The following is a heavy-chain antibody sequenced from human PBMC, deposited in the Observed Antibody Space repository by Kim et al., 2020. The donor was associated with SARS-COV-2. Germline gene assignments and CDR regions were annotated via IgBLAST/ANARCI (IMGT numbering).Heavy chain of an antibody. Sequence: YADSVKGRFTISRDNAKNSLYLQMNSRGAEDTALYYCAKDIVGATTYYFDYWGQGTLVTVSS. CDR3: AKDIVGATTYYFDY. V-gene: IGHV3-9*01. D-gene: IGHD1-26*01. J-gene: IGHJ4*02.